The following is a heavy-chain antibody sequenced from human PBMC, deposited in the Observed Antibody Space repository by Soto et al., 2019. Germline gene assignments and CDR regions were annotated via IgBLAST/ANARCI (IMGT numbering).Heavy chain of an antibody. CDR2: FYYSGNT. V-gene: IGHV4-39*01. D-gene: IGHD1-1*01. CDR3: ARLIEVWQLQEYYFDY. J-gene: IGHJ4*02. Sequence: QLQLQESGPGLVKPSETLSLTCTVSGGSISSSSFYWSWIRQPPGKGLEYIGNFYYSGNTYYNPSHKSRVTISVDASKNQFSLKLNSVTAEDTAIYYCARLIEVWQLQEYYFDYWGQGTLVTVSS. CDR1: GGSISSSSFY.